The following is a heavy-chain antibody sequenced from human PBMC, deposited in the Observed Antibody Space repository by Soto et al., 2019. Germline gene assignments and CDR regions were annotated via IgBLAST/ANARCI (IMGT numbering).Heavy chain of an antibody. CDR2: ISYSGST. D-gene: IGHD3-16*01. Sequence: QVQLQESGPGLVKPSGTLSLICTVSGDSVSSDNHLWSWIRQPPGKGLEWIGYISYSGSTKNNPSLKSRVTISIDRSKHEFSLKVNSVTPAYSAVYYSARVVSPPHTSLGWMDVWGQGTTVTVSS. V-gene: IGHV4-61*01. J-gene: IGHJ6*02. CDR1: GDSVSSDNHL. CDR3: ARVVSPPHTSLGWMDV.